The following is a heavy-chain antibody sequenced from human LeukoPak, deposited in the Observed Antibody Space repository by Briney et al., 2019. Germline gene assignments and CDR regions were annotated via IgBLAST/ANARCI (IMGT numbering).Heavy chain of an antibody. CDR1: GFTFSNYA. CDR3: AKDPETYSSRWFDS. CDR2: LSDNGGSP. Sequence: GGSLRLSCAASGFTFSNYAMSWVRQAPGKELEWVSSLSDNGGSPYYADSVKGRFTISRDNSKNTLYLHMNSLRVEDTAVYYCAKDPETYSSRWFDSWGQGTLVTVSS. D-gene: IGHD2-21*01. V-gene: IGHV3-23*01. J-gene: IGHJ5*01.